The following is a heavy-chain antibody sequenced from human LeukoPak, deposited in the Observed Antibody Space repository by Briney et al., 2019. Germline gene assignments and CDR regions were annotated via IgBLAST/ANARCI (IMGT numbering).Heavy chain of an antibody. CDR2: IRYDGSNK. V-gene: IGHV3-30*02. J-gene: IGHJ4*02. CDR1: GFNLSSSA. D-gene: IGHD4-17*01. Sequence: GGSLRISCAASGFNLSSSAMHWVRQAPGTVLVLVASIRYDGSNKYYADSVKGRFTISRDNSKNTLYLQMNSLRAEDTAVYYCARDRGGSYGDYNYFDYWGQGTLVTVSS. CDR3: ARDRGGSYGDYNYFDY.